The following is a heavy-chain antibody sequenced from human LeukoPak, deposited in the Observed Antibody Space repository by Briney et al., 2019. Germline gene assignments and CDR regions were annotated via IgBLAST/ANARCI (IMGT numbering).Heavy chain of an antibody. Sequence: GGSLRLSCTASGFTFGDYAMSWFRQAPGKGLEWVGFIRSKAYGGTTEYAASVKGRFTISRDDSKSIAYLQMNSLKTEDTAVYYCTRSDLAQVFTIFGVAPGGIDYWGQGTLVTVSS. D-gene: IGHD3-3*01. J-gene: IGHJ4*02. CDR1: GFTFGDYA. CDR3: TRSDLAQVFTIFGVAPGGIDY. CDR2: IRSKAYGGTT. V-gene: IGHV3-49*03.